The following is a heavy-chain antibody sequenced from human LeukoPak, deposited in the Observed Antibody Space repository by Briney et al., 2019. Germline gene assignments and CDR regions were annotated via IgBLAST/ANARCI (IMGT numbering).Heavy chain of an antibody. CDR2: IKSKNVGGTT. Sequence: GGSLRLSCAASGFTFNNAWMNWVRQAPGKGLEWVGRIKSKNVGGTTDYAAPVKGRFTISRDDSKNTVYLQMNSLKIEDTAVYYCAKDYCRGGNCPLPFFDSWGQGTLVTVSS. D-gene: IGHD2-15*01. CDR1: GFTFNNAW. CDR3: AKDYCRGGNCPLPFFDS. J-gene: IGHJ4*02. V-gene: IGHV3-15*01.